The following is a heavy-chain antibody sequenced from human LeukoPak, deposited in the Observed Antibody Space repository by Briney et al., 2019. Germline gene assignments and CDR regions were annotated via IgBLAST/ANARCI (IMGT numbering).Heavy chain of an antibody. V-gene: IGHV3-23*01. CDR1: GFTFSTFA. J-gene: IGHJ4*02. D-gene: IGHD1-14*01. CDR2: IFPSGGEI. Sequence: GGSLRLSCAASGFTFSTFAMIWVRQPPGKGLEWVSSIFPSGGEIHYADSVRGRFTIPRDNSKNTLYLQMASLRGEDMAVYYCARVGPETAFDYWGQGTLVTVSS. CDR3: ARVGPETAFDY.